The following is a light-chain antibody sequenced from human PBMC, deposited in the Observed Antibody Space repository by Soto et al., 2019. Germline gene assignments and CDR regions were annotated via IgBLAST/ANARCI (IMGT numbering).Light chain of an antibody. Sequence: DIQMTQSPSTLSASVGARVTITCRASQSISNWLAWYQQRPGRAPQLLIHKASTLETGVPSRFSGSGSGTEFNLSVSSLQPDDFGSYFCQQYDSFPMTFGGGTKVEIK. CDR2: KAS. CDR1: QSISNW. J-gene: IGKJ4*02. CDR3: QQYDSFPMT. V-gene: IGKV1-5*03.